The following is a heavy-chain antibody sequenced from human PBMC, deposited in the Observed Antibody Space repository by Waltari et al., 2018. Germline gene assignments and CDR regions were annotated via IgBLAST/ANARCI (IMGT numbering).Heavy chain of an antibody. CDR2: IDPSNGGT. Sequence: QVQLVQSGPEVQKPGASVKVSCKPSGYIFTDYYINWVRQAPGQGLEWMGWIDPSNGGTKYLPKFQGRITMTRDTSISTVYMELSRLTYDDTAVYFCARDPSYKYYLDHWGQGTLVTVSS. D-gene: IGHD1-1*01. J-gene: IGHJ4*02. CDR3: ARDPSYKYYLDH. CDR1: GYIFTDYY. V-gene: IGHV1-2*02.